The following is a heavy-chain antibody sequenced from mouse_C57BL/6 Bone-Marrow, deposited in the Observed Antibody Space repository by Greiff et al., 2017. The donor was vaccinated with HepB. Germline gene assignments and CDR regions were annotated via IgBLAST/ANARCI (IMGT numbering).Heavy chain of an antibody. D-gene: IGHD1-1*01. V-gene: IGHV1-18*01. Sequence: DVKLVESGPELVKPGASVKIPCKASGYTFTDYNMDWVKQSHGKSLEWIGDINPNNGGTNYNQKFKGKATLTVDKSSSTAYMELRSLTSEDTAVYYCARFITTVVATYYDAMDFWGQGNAVTVSS. J-gene: IGHJ4*01. CDR3: ARFITTVVATYYDAMDF. CDR1: GYTFTDYN. CDR2: INPNNGGT.